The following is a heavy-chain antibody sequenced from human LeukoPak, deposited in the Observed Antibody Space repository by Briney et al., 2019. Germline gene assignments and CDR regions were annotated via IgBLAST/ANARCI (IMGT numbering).Heavy chain of an antibody. CDR2: INSDARST. V-gene: IGHV3-74*01. D-gene: IGHD6-19*01. CDR1: GFTFSNYW. CDR3: ARGADTGYSSDS. J-gene: IGHJ5*02. Sequence: PGGSLRLSCGASGFTFSNYWMHWVRQAPGKGLVWVSRINSDARSTSYADSVKGRFTISRDDAKNTLYLQMNGLRAEDTAVYYCARGADTGYSSDSWGQGTLVTVSS.